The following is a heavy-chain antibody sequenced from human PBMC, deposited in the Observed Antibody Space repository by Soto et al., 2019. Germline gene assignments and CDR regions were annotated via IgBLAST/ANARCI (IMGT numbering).Heavy chain of an antibody. V-gene: IGHV3-30*03. D-gene: IGHD2-21*02. J-gene: IGHJ1*01. CDR2: VSYDGINR. CDR3: AREEHNVVVTAIPAEYFQH. CDR1: GVTFSRFG. Sequence: PGGSLRLSCEVSGVTFSRFGMHWVRQAPGKGLEWVAHVSYDGINRNYADSVSGRFTVSRDDSKNTLYLQMHSLRPEDTALYYCAREEHNVVVTAIPAEYFQHWGQGT.